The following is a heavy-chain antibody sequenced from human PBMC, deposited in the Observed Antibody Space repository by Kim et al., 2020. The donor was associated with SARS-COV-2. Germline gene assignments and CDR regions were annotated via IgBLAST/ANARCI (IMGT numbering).Heavy chain of an antibody. Sequence: GGSLRLSCAASGFTFSSYGMHWVRQAPGKGLEWVAVISYDGSNKYYADSVKGRFTISRDNSKNTLYLQMNSLRAEDTAVYYCAKGPRGYFAWLLTMGIFDCWGQGTLVTVSS. D-gene: IGHD3-9*01. CDR1: GFTFSSYG. V-gene: IGHV3-30*18. CDR3: AKGPRGYFAWLLTMGIFDC. CDR2: ISYDGSNK. J-gene: IGHJ4*02.